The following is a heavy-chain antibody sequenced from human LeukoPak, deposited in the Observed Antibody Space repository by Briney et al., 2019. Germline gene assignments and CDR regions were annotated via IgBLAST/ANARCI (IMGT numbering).Heavy chain of an antibody. J-gene: IGHJ6*04. CDR2: ISSSSSTI. D-gene: IGHD3-10*02. Sequence: GGSLRLSCAASGFTFSSYSMNWVRQALGEGLEWVSYISSSSSTIYYADSVKGRFTISRDNAKNSLYLQMNSLRAEDTAVYYCAELGITMIGGVWGKGTTVTISS. CDR3: AELGITMIGGV. CDR1: GFTFSSYS. V-gene: IGHV3-48*04.